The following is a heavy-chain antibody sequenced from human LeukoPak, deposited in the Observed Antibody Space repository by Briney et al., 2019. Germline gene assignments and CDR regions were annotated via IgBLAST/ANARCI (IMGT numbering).Heavy chain of an antibody. CDR3: ARDPHPDMVYYFDY. CDR2: IWSDGSYK. V-gene: IGHV3-33*01. CDR1: GFTFSHYG. D-gene: IGHD5-18*01. J-gene: IGHJ4*02. Sequence: GTSLRLSCAASGFTFSHYGMHWVRQAPGKGVEWVAVIWSDGSYKYYADSVKGRFTISRDNSKNTLYLQMSSLRAEDTAVYYCARDPHPDMVYYFDYWGQGTLVTVSS.